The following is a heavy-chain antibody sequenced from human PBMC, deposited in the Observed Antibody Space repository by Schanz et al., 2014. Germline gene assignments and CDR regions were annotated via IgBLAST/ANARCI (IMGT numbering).Heavy chain of an antibody. D-gene: IGHD5-12*01. J-gene: IGHJ3*02. CDR3: ACGPTTCPFDT. CDR1: GYTFTSYY. CDR2: INPSVGNT. V-gene: IGHV1-46*03. Sequence: QVQLVQSGAEGKKPGASVKVSCEASGYTFTSYYIHWFRQAPGQGLEWMRLINPSVGNTTYAQKFRSRSDMSKNTFYMTVNMEMTRLTAKDSGAYFWACGPTTCPFDTWGQGTMVTVSS.